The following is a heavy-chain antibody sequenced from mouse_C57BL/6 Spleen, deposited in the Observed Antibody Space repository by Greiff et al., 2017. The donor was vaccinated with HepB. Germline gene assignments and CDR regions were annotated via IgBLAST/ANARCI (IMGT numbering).Heavy chain of an antibody. V-gene: IGHV1-82*01. CDR1: GYAFSSSW. Sequence: QVQLQQSGPELVKPGASVKISCKASGYAFSSSWMNWVKQRPGKGLEWIGRIYPGDGDTNYNGKFKGKATLTADKSSSTAYMQLSSLTSEDSAVYFCASFPYFDYWGQSTTLTVSS. CDR3: ASFPYFDY. J-gene: IGHJ2*01. CDR2: IYPGDGDT.